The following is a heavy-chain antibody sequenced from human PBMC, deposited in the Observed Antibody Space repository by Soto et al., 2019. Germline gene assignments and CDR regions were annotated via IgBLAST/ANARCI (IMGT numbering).Heavy chain of an antibody. CDR3: AKERASQGDIDY. J-gene: IGHJ4*02. CDR2: INADNGNT. Sequence: ASVKVSCKASGYTFTSYAMHWARQAPGQRLEWMGWINADNGNTKYAQKLQGRVTITTDTSTSTAYMELRSLRSDDTAVYYCAKERASQGDIDYWGQGTLVTVSS. CDR1: GYTFTSYA. V-gene: IGHV1-3*01. D-gene: IGHD2-21*02.